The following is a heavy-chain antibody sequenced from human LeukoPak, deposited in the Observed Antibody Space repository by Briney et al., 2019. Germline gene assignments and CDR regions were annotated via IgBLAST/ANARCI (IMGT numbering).Heavy chain of an antibody. D-gene: IGHD3-22*01. V-gene: IGHV3-48*04. CDR3: ARALYYYDSSGYY. Sequence: PGGSLRLSCAASGFTFSSCSMNWVRQAPGKGLEWVSYISSSSSTIYYADSVKGRFTISRDNAKNSLYLQMNSLRAEDTAVNYCARALYYYDSSGYYWGQGTLVTVSS. CDR1: GFTFSSCS. CDR2: ISSSSSTI. J-gene: IGHJ4*02.